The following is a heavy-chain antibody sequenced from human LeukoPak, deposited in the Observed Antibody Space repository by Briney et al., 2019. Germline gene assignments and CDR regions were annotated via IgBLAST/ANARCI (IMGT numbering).Heavy chain of an antibody. CDR3: ATDSAYGDHSFDY. Sequence: ASVRVSCKVSGYTLTELSMHWVRQAPGKGLEWMGGFDPEDGETIYAQKFQGRVTMTEDTSTDTAYMELSSLRSEDTAVYYCATDSAYGDHSFDYWGQGTLVTVSS. D-gene: IGHD4-17*01. CDR1: GYTLTELS. J-gene: IGHJ4*02. V-gene: IGHV1-24*01. CDR2: FDPEDGET.